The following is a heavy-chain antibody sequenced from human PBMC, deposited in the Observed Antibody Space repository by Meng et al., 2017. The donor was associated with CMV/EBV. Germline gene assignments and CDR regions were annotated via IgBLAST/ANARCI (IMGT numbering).Heavy chain of an antibody. J-gene: IGHJ5*02. V-gene: IGHV1-8*03. D-gene: IGHD2-2*01. CDR3: ARGPISPRYCSSTSCRYWFDP. CDR2: MNPNSGNT. CDR1: GYTFTSYD. Sequence: ASVKVSCKASGYTFTSYDINWVRQATGQGLEWMGWMNPNSGNTGYAQKFQGRVTITRNTSISTAYMELGSLRSEDAAVYYCARGPISPRYCSSTSCRYWFDPWGQGTLVTVSS.